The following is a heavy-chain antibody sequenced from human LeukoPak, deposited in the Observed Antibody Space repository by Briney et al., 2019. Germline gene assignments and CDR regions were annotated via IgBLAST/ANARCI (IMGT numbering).Heavy chain of an antibody. V-gene: IGHV4-59*01. D-gene: IGHD5-18*01. CDR2: IYYSGST. CDR1: GGSISSYY. J-gene: IGHJ4*02. Sequence: SEALSLTCTVSGGSISSYYWSWIRQPPGKGLEWIGYIYYSGSTNYNPSLKSRVTISVDTSKNQFSLRLSSVTAADTAVYCCARSTAMVPLGYWGQGTLVTVSS. CDR3: ARSTAMVPLGY.